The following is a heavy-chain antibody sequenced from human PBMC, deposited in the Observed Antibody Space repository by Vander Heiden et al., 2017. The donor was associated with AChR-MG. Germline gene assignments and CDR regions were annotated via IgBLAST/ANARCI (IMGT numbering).Heavy chain of an antibody. J-gene: IGHJ6*03. CDR2: INAGNGNT. V-gene: IGHV1-3*01. Sequence: QVQLVQSGAEVKKPGASVKVSCKASGYTFTSYAMHWVRQAPGQRLEWMGWINAGNGNTKYSQKFQGRVTITRDTSASTAYMELSSLRSEDTAVYYCARVGEVQAGRPHYYYYYMDVWGKGTTVTVSS. CDR3: ARVGEVQAGRPHYYYYYMDV. CDR1: GYTFTSYA.